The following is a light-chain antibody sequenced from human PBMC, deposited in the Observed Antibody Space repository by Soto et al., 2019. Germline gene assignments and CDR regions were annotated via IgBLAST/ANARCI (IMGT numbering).Light chain of an antibody. CDR2: DVS. J-gene: IGLJ1*01. CDR3: SSYTSSSILYV. CDR1: SSDVGGYNY. Sequence: ALTQPASVSWSPGQSITISCTGTSSDVGGYNYVSWYQQHPGKAPKLMIYDVSNRPSGVSNRFSGSKSGNTASLTISGLQAEDEADYYCSSYTSSSILYVFGTGTKVTVL. V-gene: IGLV2-14*01.